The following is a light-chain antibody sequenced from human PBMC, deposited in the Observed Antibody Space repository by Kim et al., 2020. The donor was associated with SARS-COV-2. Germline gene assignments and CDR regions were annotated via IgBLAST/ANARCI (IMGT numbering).Light chain of an antibody. CDR1: QSVRNNY. V-gene: IGKV3-20*01. J-gene: IGKJ3*01. CDR2: GAS. CDR3: QHYGSSLFT. Sequence: EIVLTQSPATLSLSPGERATLSCRASQSVRNNYLAWYQQKPGQAPRLLIYGASNRATGIPDRFSGSGSGTDFTLTISRLEPEDFALYYCQHYGSSLFTFGPGTKVDIK.